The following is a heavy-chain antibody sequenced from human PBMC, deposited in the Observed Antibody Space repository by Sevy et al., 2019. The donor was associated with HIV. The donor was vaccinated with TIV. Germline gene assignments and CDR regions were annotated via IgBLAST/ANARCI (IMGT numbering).Heavy chain of an antibody. CDR2: INPKNGGT. V-gene: IGHV1-2*02. D-gene: IGHD3-22*01. Sequence: ASVKVSCKASGYTFTGYYVHWLRQAPGQGLEWMGWINPKNGGTYFAKKFQDRVTMTTGTSITTAYMELSGLRFDDTAVYYCARMGDYLDTSGYYTLKYWGQGTLVTVSS. CDR3: ARMGDYLDTSGYYTLKY. CDR1: GYTFTGYY. J-gene: IGHJ4*02.